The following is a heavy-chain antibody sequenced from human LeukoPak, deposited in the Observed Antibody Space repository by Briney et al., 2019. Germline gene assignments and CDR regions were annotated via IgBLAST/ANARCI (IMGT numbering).Heavy chain of an antibody. J-gene: IGHJ4*02. CDR3: AKDYIFGTTSVDFDY. CDR1: GFTFSTYA. D-gene: IGHD1-1*01. Sequence: PGGSLRLSCAASGFTFSTYAMSWVRQAPGKGLEWVSGISGDGGSTYYADSVKGRFTISRDNSKNSLYLQMNSLRTEDTALYYCAKDYIFGTTSVDFDYWGQGTLVTVSS. V-gene: IGHV3-43*02. CDR2: ISGDGGST.